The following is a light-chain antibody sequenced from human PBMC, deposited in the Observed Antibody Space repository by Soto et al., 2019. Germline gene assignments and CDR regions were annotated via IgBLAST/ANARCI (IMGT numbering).Light chain of an antibody. CDR2: EVS. V-gene: IGLV2-14*01. CDR1: SSDVGSYNY. Sequence: QSALTQPASVSGSPGQSITISCTGTSSDVGSYNYVSWYQQHPGKAPKLMIYEVSNRPSGVSDRFSGSKSGNTASLTISGLQAEDEADYYCVSYTDTDTLVFGTGTKLTVL. J-gene: IGLJ1*01. CDR3: VSYTDTDTLV.